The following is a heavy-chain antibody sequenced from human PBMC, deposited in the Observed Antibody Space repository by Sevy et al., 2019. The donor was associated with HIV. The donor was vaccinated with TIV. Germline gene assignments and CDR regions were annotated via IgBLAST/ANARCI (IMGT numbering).Heavy chain of an antibody. J-gene: IGHJ4*02. CDR2: ISSSNNYI. Sequence: GGSLRLSCAASGFTFSSYSMNWVRQAPGKGLEWVSSISSSNNYIYYADSLKGRFTISRDNAKNSLYLQMNSLRAEDTAAYYCARDLREYSSASKDYFDYWGQGILVTVSS. CDR1: GFTFSSYS. V-gene: IGHV3-21*01. CDR3: ARDLREYSSASKDYFDY. D-gene: IGHD6-6*01.